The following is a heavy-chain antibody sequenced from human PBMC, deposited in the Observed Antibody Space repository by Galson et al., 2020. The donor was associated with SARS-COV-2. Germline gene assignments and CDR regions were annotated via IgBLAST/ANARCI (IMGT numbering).Heavy chain of an antibody. Sequence: RLSCAASGFTFSSYSMNWVRQAPGKGLEWVSYISSSSSTIYYADSVKGRFTISRDNAKNSLYLQMNSLRDEDTAVYYCASIAAAGTYYYYYGMDVWGQGTTVTVSS. J-gene: IGHJ6*02. CDR1: GFTFSSYS. D-gene: IGHD6-13*01. CDR2: ISSSSSTI. V-gene: IGHV3-48*02. CDR3: ASIAAAGTYYYYYGMDV.